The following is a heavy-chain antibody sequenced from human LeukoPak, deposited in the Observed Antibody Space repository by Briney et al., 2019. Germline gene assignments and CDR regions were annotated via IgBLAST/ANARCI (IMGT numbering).Heavy chain of an antibody. J-gene: IGHJ4*02. CDR3: ARDSFVSKQASMDTAMAPSY. CDR1: GGTFSSYA. V-gene: IGHV1-69*13. CDR2: IIPIFGTA. Sequence: GASVKVSCKASGGTFSSYAISWVRQAPGQGLEWMGGIIPIFGTANYAQKFQGRVTITADESTSTAYMELSSLRSEDTAVYYCARDSFVSKQASMDTAMAPSYWGQGTLVTVSS. D-gene: IGHD5-18*01.